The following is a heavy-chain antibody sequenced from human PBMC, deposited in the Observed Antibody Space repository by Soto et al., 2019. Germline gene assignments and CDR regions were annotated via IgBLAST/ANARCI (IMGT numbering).Heavy chain of an antibody. CDR1: GFTFSTYG. D-gene: IGHD2-15*01. CDR2: ISSSTSTI. Sequence: PGGSLRLSCXASGFTFSTYGMNWVRQAPGKGLEWVSYISSSTSTIYYADSVKGRFTISRDNTKNSLYLQMNSLRTEDTAVYYCARGYCSGFDCFYYFNFWGQGTLVTVSS. J-gene: IGHJ4*02. CDR3: ARGYCSGFDCFYYFNF. V-gene: IGHV3-48*01.